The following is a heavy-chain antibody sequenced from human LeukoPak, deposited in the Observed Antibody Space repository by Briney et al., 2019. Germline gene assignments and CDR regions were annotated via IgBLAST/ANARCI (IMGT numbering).Heavy chain of an antibody. J-gene: IGHJ4*02. CDR3: AKDAYDSSGYSYLDY. CDR2: ISYDGSNK. D-gene: IGHD3-22*01. V-gene: IGHV3-30*18. Sequence: GGFLRLSCAASGFTFSSYGMHWVRQAPGKGLEWVAVISYDGSNKYYADSVKGRFTISRDNSKNTLYLQMNSLRAEDTAVYYCAKDAYDSSGYSYLDYWGQGTLVTVSS. CDR1: GFTFSSYG.